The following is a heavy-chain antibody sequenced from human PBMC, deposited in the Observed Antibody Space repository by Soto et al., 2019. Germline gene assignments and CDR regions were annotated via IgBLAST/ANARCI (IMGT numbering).Heavy chain of an antibody. D-gene: IGHD3-10*01. V-gene: IGHV4-34*01. CDR3: ARAGFGSGSFDY. Sequence: QVQLQQWGAGLLKPSETLSLTCAVYGGSFSGYYWSWIRQPPGKGLEWIGEINHSGSTNYNPSLKSRVTISVDTSKNQFSLKLSSVTAADTAVYYCARAGFGSGSFDYWGQGTLVTVSS. J-gene: IGHJ4*02. CDR2: INHSGST. CDR1: GGSFSGYY.